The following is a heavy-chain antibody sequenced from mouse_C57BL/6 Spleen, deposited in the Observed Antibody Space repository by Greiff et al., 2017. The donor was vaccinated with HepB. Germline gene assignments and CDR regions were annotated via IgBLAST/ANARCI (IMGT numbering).Heavy chain of an antibody. Sequence: QVQLQQSGAELARPGASVKMSCKASGYTFTSYTMHWVKQRPGQGLEWIGYINPSSGYTKYNQKFKDKATLTADKSSSTAYMQLSSLTSEDSAVYYGATASYDGTPDYWGQGTTLTVSS. CDR3: ATASYDGTPDY. D-gene: IGHD2-3*01. CDR1: GYTFTSYT. V-gene: IGHV1-4*01. J-gene: IGHJ2*01. CDR2: INPSSGYT.